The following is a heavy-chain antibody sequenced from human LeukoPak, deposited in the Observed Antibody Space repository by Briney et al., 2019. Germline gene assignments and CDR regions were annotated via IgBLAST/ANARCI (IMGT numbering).Heavy chain of an antibody. CDR1: GFTFRSDA. CDR3: AKDLRGSG. Sequence: GGSLRLSCAASGFTFRSDAMSWVRQAPGKGLEWVSAISGSGASTYYADSVKGRFTISRDNSKNTLYLQMNSLRAEDAAVYYCAKDLRGSGWGQGTLVTVSS. D-gene: IGHD6-19*01. CDR2: ISGSGAST. J-gene: IGHJ4*02. V-gene: IGHV3-23*01.